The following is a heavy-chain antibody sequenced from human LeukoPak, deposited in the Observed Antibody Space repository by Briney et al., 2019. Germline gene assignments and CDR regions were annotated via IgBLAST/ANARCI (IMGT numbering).Heavy chain of an antibody. V-gene: IGHV4-59*01. J-gene: IGHJ6*03. CDR1: GGSLSNKY. D-gene: IGHD6-6*01. CDR2: IYYSGST. Sequence: SETLSLTCTVSGGSLSNKYWSWIRQPPGKGLEWIGYIYYSGSTNYNPSLKSRVTILVDTSKNQFSLKLSSVTAADTAVYFCARDWGVDARPGYMDVWGKGTTVTVSS. CDR3: ARDWGVDARPGYMDV.